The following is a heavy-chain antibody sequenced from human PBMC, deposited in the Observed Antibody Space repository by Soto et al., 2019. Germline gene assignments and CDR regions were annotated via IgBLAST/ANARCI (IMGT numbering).Heavy chain of an antibody. D-gene: IGHD5-12*01. CDR3: AREGYSYNGMDV. V-gene: IGHV4-31*02. Sequence: WTWIRQHPGRGLEWIGYIYYSGATYFNPSLKSRVSISIDTSKNQFSLKLSSVTAADTAVYYCAREGYSYNGMDVWGQGITVTVSS. J-gene: IGHJ6*02. CDR2: IYYSGAT.